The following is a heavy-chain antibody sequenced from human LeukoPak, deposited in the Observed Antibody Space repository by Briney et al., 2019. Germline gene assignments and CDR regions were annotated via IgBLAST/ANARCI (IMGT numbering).Heavy chain of an antibody. J-gene: IGHJ4*02. CDR3: ATLAARANFDY. Sequence: GGSLRLSCAASGFTFSSSVMSWVRQAPGKGLEWVSYISSSGTTTYYADSVKGRFTISRDNAKNSLYLQMNSLRAEDTAVYYCATLAARANFDYWGQGTLVTVSS. CDR1: GFTFSSSV. V-gene: IGHV3-48*01. D-gene: IGHD6-6*01. CDR2: ISSSGTTT.